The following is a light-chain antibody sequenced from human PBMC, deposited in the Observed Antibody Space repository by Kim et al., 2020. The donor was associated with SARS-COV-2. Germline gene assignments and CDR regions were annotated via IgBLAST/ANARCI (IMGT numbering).Light chain of an antibody. CDR1: HSVSSSY. CDR3: QQYGSSPLT. J-gene: IGKJ4*01. CDR2: GAS. Sequence: CPGDRASLPCRASHSVSSSYLAWYQQKPGQAPRLLIYGASSRATGIPDRFSGSGSRTDFTLTISRLEPEDVAVYYCQQYGSSPLTFGGGTKVDIK. V-gene: IGKV3-20*01.